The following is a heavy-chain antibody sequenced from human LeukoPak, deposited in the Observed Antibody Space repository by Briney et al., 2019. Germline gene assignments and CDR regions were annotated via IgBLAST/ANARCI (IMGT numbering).Heavy chain of an antibody. V-gene: IGHV1-8*01. D-gene: IGHD1-26*01. J-gene: IGHJ3*02. CDR3: ATQRSGSYYVYAFDI. CDR2: MNPNSGNT. Sequence: ASVKVSCKASGYTFTSYDINWVRQATGQGLEWMGWMNPNSGNTGYAQKFQGRVTMTRNTSISTAYMELSSLRSEDTAVYYCATQRSGSYYVYAFDIWGQGTMVTVSS. CDR1: GYTFTSYD.